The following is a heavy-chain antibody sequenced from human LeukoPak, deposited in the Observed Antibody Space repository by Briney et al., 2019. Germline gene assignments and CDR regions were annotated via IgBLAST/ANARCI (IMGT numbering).Heavy chain of an antibody. J-gene: IGHJ4*02. CDR1: VFTVSSKY. Sequence: GGSLRLSCAASVFTVSSKYMSWVRQAPGKGLEWVSVIYSGGSTYYADSVTGRFTISRDNSKNTLYLQMNSLRAEDTAVYYCARGCSSTSCYGFDYWGQGTLVTVSS. V-gene: IGHV3-53*01. CDR2: IYSGGST. D-gene: IGHD2-2*01. CDR3: ARGCSSTSCYGFDY.